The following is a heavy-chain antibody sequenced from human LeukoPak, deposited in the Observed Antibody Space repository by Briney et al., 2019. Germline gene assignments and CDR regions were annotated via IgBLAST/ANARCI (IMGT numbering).Heavy chain of an antibody. CDR2: IYPGDSDT. CDR3: ARGSDTAMVTGEALDI. J-gene: IGHJ3*02. D-gene: IGHD5-18*01. CDR1: GYSFTSYW. V-gene: IGHV5-51*01. Sequence: GESLKISCRGSGYSFTSYWIGWVRQMPGKGLEWMGIIYPGDSDTRYSPSFQGQVTISADKSISTAYLQWSSLKASDTAMYYCARGSDTAMVTGEALDIWGQGTMVTVSS.